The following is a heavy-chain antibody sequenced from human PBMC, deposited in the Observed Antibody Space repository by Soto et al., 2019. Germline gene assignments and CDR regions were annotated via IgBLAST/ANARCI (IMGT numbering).Heavy chain of an antibody. CDR1: GFSFSNAW. V-gene: IGHV3-15*01. CDR2: IKSKTDGGTT. J-gene: IGHJ4*02. Sequence: GGSLRLSCAASGFSFSNAWMSWVRQAPGKGLEWVGRIKSKTDGGTTDYAAPVKGRFTISRDDSKNTLYLQMNSLKTEDTAVYYCTTSTGSGWYAFDYWGQGTLVTVSS. CDR3: TTSTGSGWYAFDY. D-gene: IGHD6-19*01.